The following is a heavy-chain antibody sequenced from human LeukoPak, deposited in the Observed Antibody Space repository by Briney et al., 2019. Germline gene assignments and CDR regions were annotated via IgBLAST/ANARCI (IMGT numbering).Heavy chain of an antibody. CDR1: DYSISSGYGYY. Sequence: PSETLSLTCTVSDYSISSGYGYYWSWIRQPAGKGLELIGRIFTSGRTNYNPSLKSRVTISLDTSKNQFSLKLSSVTAADTAVYYCARGLTYYYGSGSNNWFDPWGQGTLVTVSS. V-gene: IGHV4-61*02. D-gene: IGHD3-10*01. CDR2: IFTSGRT. J-gene: IGHJ5*02. CDR3: ARGLTYYYGSGSNNWFDP.